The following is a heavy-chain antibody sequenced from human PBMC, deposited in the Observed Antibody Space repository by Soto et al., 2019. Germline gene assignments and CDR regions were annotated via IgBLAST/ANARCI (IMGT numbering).Heavy chain of an antibody. CDR1: GYTFTSYD. Sequence: ASVKVSCKASGYTFTSYDINWVRQATGQGLEWMGWMNPNSGNTGYAQKFQGRVTMTRNTSTDTAYMELSSLRSEDTAVYYCATRRGYSGYDEFDYWGQGTLVTVSS. D-gene: IGHD5-12*01. V-gene: IGHV1-8*01. CDR2: MNPNSGNT. CDR3: ATRRGYSGYDEFDY. J-gene: IGHJ4*02.